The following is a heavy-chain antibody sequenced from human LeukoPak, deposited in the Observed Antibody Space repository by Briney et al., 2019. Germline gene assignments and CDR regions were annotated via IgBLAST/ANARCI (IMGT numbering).Heavy chain of an antibody. D-gene: IGHD6-13*01. V-gene: IGHV3-30*04. CDR1: GFTFSSSA. Sequence: GGSLRLSCAASGFTFSSSAMHWVRQAPGKGLEWVAVISYDGSKYYSDSVKGRFTISRDNSKNTLYLQTNSLRAEDTAVYYCARLGIAATGTGNYYFDYWGQGTLVTVSS. CDR3: ARLGIAATGTGNYYFDY. CDR2: ISYDGSK. J-gene: IGHJ4*02.